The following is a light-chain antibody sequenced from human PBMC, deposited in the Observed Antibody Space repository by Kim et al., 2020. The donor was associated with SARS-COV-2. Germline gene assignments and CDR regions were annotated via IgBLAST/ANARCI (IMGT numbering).Light chain of an antibody. V-gene: IGKV1-5*03. Sequence: DIQMTQSPSTLSASVGDRVTITCRASQSISSWLAWYQQKPGKAPKLLIYMASSLESGVPSRFRGSGYGTEFTLTISSLQPDDFATYYCQQYNSYLYTFGQGTKLEI. CDR3: QQYNSYLYT. CDR1: QSISSW. CDR2: MAS. J-gene: IGKJ2*01.